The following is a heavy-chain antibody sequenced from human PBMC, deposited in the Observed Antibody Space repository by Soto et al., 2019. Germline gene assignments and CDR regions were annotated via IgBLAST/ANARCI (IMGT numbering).Heavy chain of an antibody. V-gene: IGHV4-39*01. D-gene: IGHD3-22*01. Sequence: SETLSLTCTVSGGSISSSSYYWGWIRQPPGKGLEWIGSIYYSGSTYYNPSLKSRVTISVDTPKNQFSLKLSSVTAADTAVYYCARVEYYDSSGYTDWYFDLWGRGTLVTVSS. CDR2: IYYSGST. CDR3: ARVEYYDSSGYTDWYFDL. J-gene: IGHJ2*01. CDR1: GGSISSSSYY.